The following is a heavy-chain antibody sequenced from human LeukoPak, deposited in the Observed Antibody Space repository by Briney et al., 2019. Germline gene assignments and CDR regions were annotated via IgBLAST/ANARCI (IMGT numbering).Heavy chain of an antibody. D-gene: IGHD3-16*01. J-gene: IGHJ5*02. CDR2: ISSSGSNI. CDR3: ARIAQGGPKEHWFDP. Sequence: GGSLRLSCAASGFTSSDYYMSWIRQAPGKGLEWVSYISSSGSNIYYADSVKGRFTISRDNAKNSLYLQMNSLRAEDTAVYYCARIAQGGPKEHWFDPWGQGTLVTVSS. V-gene: IGHV3-11*01. CDR1: GFTSSDYY.